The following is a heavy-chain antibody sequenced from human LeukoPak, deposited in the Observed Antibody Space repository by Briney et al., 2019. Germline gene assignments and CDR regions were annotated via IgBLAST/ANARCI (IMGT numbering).Heavy chain of an antibody. CDR2: ISSSSSDI. J-gene: IGHJ4*02. V-gene: IGHV3-21*01. CDR1: GSTFSSYS. Sequence: GGSLRLSCAASGSTFSSYSMNWVRQAPGKGLEWVSLISSSSSDIYYADSVKGRCTISRDNAKKSLYLQMNSLRAEDTAVYYCARGAYCSGGSCYFDYWGQGTLVTVSS. CDR3: ARGAYCSGGSCYFDY. D-gene: IGHD2-15*01.